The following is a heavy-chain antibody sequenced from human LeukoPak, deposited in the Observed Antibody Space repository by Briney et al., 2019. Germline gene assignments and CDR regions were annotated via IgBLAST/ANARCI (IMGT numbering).Heavy chain of an antibody. D-gene: IGHD1-26*01. J-gene: IGHJ3*02. CDR3: ARIKSGSYYEDAFDI. V-gene: IGHV1-69*02. CDR1: GGTFSSYT. CDR2: IIPILGIA. Sequence: SVKVSCKASGGTFSSYTISWVRQAPGQGLEWMGRIIPILGIANYAQKFQGRVTITADKSTSTAYMELSSLRSEDTAMYYCARIKSGSYYEDAFDIWGQGTMVTVS.